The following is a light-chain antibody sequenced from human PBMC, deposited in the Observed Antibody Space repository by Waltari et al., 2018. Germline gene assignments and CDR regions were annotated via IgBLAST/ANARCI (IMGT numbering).Light chain of an antibody. CDR3: ETWDSRV. CDR1: SGHSSYI. V-gene: IGLV4-60*03. CDR2: LEGSGSY. J-gene: IGLJ3*02. Sequence: QPVLTQSSSASASLGSSVKLTCTLSSGHSSYIIAWHQQQPGKAPRYLMKLEGSGSYNKGSGGPDRFSGSSSGADRYLTISNLQSEDEADYYCETWDSRVFGGGTKLTVL.